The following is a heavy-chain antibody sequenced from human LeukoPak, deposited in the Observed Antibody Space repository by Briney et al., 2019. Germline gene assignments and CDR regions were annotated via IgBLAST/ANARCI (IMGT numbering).Heavy chain of an antibody. CDR3: ARDDGLSGSMDY. CDR2: ISGSGGST. J-gene: IGHJ4*02. D-gene: IGHD1-26*01. Sequence: GGSLRLSCAASGFTFSSYAMSWVRQAPGKGLEWVSAISGSGGSTYYADSVKGRFTISRDNSKNTLYLQMNSLRAEDTAVYYCARDDGLSGSMDYWGQGTLVTVSS. CDR1: GFTFSSYA. V-gene: IGHV3-23*01.